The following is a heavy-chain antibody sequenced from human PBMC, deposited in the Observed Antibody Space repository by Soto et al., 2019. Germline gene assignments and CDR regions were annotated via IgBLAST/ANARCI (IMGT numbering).Heavy chain of an antibody. Sequence: PSETLCLTCTVSGCSIISSSYYWGWIRQPPGEGLEWIGSIYYSGSTYYNPSLKSRVTISVDTSKNQFSLKLSSVTAADTAVYYCARISITIFGVVPAHYYMDVWGKGTTVTVSS. V-gene: IGHV4-39*01. CDR1: GCSIISSSYY. CDR2: IYYSGST. CDR3: ARISITIFGVVPAHYYMDV. J-gene: IGHJ6*03. D-gene: IGHD3-3*01.